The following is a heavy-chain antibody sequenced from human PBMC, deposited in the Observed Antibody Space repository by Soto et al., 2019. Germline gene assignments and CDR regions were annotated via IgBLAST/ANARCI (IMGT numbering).Heavy chain of an antibody. CDR1: GGSISSSSYY. J-gene: IGHJ5*02. V-gene: IGHV4-39*01. CDR2: IYYSGST. CDR3: ARHTWGRQRGWFDP. Sequence: SETLSLTCTVSGGSISSSSYYWGWIRQPPGKGLEWIGSIYYSGSTYYNPSLKSRVTISVDTSKNQFSLKLSSVTAADTAVYYCARHTWGRQRGWFDPWGQGTPVTVSS. D-gene: IGHD2-2*01.